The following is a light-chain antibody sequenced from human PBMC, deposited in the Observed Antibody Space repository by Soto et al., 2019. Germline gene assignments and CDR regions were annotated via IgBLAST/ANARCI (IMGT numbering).Light chain of an antibody. CDR1: SSDVGAYKY. CDR2: EVS. Sequence: QSALTQPPSASGSPGQSVTISCTGTSSDVGAYKYVSWYQQHPGKAPKLLIYEVSERPSGVPDRFSGSKSANTASLTVSGLQAEDEDHYYCSAYAGSYNFVLFGGGTKLTVL. V-gene: IGLV2-8*01. J-gene: IGLJ2*01. CDR3: SAYAGSYNFVL.